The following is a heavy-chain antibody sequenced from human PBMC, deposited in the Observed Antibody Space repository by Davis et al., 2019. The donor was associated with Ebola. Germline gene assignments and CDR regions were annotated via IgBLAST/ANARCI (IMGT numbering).Heavy chain of an antibody. D-gene: IGHD3-22*01. CDR3: ARGPRDYYDSSGLDY. J-gene: IGHJ4*02. CDR2: YYYTGTT. V-gene: IGHV4-61*08. CDR1: GGFVSSGGYS. Sequence: SETLSLTCAVSGGFVSSGGYSWSWIRQPPGKGLEWIGYYYYTGTTYYNPSLKSRVTISVDTSKNQFSLKLSSVTAADTAVYYCARGPRDYYDSSGLDYWGQGTLVTVSS.